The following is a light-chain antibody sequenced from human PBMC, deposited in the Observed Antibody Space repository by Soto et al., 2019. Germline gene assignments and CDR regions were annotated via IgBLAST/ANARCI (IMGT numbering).Light chain of an antibody. Sequence: DIQMTQSPSSLSASVGDRVTITCRASEDITNDLGWYQQKLGKAPRRLIYAASSLQSGVPSRFSGSGSGTEFTLTISSLQPEDFATYYCLQLNSYPRTFGQGTKVEIK. CDR3: LQLNSYPRT. CDR2: AAS. V-gene: IGKV1-17*01. CDR1: EDITND. J-gene: IGKJ1*01.